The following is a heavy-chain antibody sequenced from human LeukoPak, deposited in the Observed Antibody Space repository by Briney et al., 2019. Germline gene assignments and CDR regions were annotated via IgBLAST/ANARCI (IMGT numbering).Heavy chain of an antibody. Sequence: SETLSLTCAAYGGSFSGYYWSWIRQPPGKGLEWIGEINHSGSTNYNPSLKSRVTISVDTSKNQFSLKLSSVTAADTAVYYCAMVTQEYYYYGMDVWGQGTTVTVSS. CDR1: GGSFSGYY. CDR3: AMVTQEYYYYGMDV. D-gene: IGHD4-23*01. J-gene: IGHJ6*02. CDR2: INHSGST. V-gene: IGHV4-34*01.